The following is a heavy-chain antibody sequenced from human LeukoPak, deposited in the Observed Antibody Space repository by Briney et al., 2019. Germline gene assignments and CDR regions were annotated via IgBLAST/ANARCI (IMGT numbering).Heavy chain of an antibody. CDR1: GYTFTSYG. V-gene: IGHV1-18*01. Sequence: ASVKVSCKASGYTFTSYGISWVRQAPGQGLEWMGWISAYNGNTNYAQKLQGRVTMTTDTSTSTAYMELRSLRSDDTAVYYCAGTNPNSQYGVIEYWGQGTLVTVSS. CDR2: ISAYNGNT. J-gene: IGHJ4*02. D-gene: IGHD2-8*01. CDR3: AGTNPNSQYGVIEY.